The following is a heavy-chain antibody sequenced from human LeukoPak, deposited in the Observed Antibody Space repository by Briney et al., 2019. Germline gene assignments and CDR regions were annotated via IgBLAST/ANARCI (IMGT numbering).Heavy chain of an antibody. CDR3: ARDRIVGATWNWFDP. CDR2: INPTGDST. D-gene: IGHD1-26*01. Sequence: ASVTVSCKASGYTFTSYYMHWVRQAPGQGLEWMGLINPTGDSTGYAQKFQGRVTITADKSTSTAYMELSSLRSEDTAVYYCARDRIVGATWNWFDPWGQGTLVTVSS. CDR1: GYTFTSYY. V-gene: IGHV1-46*01. J-gene: IGHJ5*02.